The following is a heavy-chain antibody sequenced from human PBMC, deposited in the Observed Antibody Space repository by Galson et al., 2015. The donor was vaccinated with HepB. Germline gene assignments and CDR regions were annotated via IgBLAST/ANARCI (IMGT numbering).Heavy chain of an antibody. V-gene: IGHV1-46*01. CDR3: ARGASSFAVYQYYGMDV. D-gene: IGHD3-16*01. CDR2: INPSGGST. Sequence: SVKVSCKASGYTFTTYYMHWVRQAPGQGLEWMGVINPSGGSTSYAQKFQGRVTMTRDTSTSTVYMELSSLRSEDTAVYYCARGASSFAVYQYYGMDVWGQGTTVTVSS. J-gene: IGHJ6*02. CDR1: GYTFTTYY.